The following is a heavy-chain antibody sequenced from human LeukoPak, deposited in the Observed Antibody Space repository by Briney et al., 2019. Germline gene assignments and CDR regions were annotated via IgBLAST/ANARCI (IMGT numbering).Heavy chain of an antibody. Sequence: AASVNVSCKASGGTFSSYAISWVRQAPGQGLEWMGGIIPIFGTANYAQKFQGRVTITADESTSTAYMELSSLRSEDTAVYYCARARIAARDYWFDPWGQGTLVTVSS. J-gene: IGHJ5*02. CDR2: IIPIFGTA. CDR1: GGTFSSYA. CDR3: ARARIAARDYWFDP. V-gene: IGHV1-69*13. D-gene: IGHD6-6*01.